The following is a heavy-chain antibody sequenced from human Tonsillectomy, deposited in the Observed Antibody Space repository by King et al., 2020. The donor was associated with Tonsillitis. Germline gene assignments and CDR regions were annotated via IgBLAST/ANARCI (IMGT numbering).Heavy chain of an antibody. D-gene: IGHD3-22*01. Sequence: VQLVESGGGLEQPGGSLRLSCAASGFTFSSYNMNWVRQAPGKGLEWVSYISGSSGTIDYADSVKGRFTISRDNARNSLFLQMDSLGAEDTAVYYCVRGRSAGYYGIFDYWGQGMQVAVSS. V-gene: IGHV3-48*01. CDR1: GFTFSSYN. CDR2: ISGSSGTI. CDR3: VRGRSAGYYGIFDY. J-gene: IGHJ4*02.